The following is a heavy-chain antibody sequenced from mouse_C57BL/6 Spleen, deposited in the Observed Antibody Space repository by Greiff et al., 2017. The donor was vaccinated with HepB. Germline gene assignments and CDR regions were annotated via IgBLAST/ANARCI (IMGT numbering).Heavy chain of an antibody. V-gene: IGHV14-2*01. Sequence: EVQLPESGAELVKPGASVKLSCTASGFNIKDYYMHWVKQRTEQGLEWIGRIDPEDGETKYAPKFQGKATITADTSSNTAYLQLSSLTSEDTAVYYWAPTGLRGDYFDYWGQGTTLTVSS. CDR1: GFNIKDYY. J-gene: IGHJ2*01. CDR2: IDPEDGET. CDR3: APTGLRGDYFDY. D-gene: IGHD2-4*01.